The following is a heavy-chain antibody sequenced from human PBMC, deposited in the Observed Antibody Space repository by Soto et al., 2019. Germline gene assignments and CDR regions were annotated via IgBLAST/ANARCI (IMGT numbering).Heavy chain of an antibody. CDR3: ARDLRGHYGP. CDR1: GFNFRNFN. CDR2: VSGSSSYI. V-gene: IGHV3-21*06. Sequence: GGSLRLSCEGSGFNFRNFNMIWVRQAPGKGLEWVSSVSGSSSYIYYADSVKGRFTVSRDNTNNLVFLQMNGLRPEDTAMYYCARDLRGHYGPWGQGTMVTVSS. D-gene: IGHD4-17*01. J-gene: IGHJ3*01.